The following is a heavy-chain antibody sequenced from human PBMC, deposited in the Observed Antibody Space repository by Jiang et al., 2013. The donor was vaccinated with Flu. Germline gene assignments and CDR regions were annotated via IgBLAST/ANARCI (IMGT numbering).Heavy chain of an antibody. J-gene: IGHJ4*02. Sequence: KPTQTLTLTCTFSGFSLSTNEMRVSWIRQPPGKALEWLARIDWDDDKFYNTSLRTRLTISKDTSKNQVVLTMTNMDPVDTATYFCVQSSSGRFSGALDSWGQGMLVTVSS. CDR2: IDWDDDK. CDR3: VQSSSGRFSGALDS. D-gene: IGHD1-26*01. V-gene: IGHV2-70*04. CDR1: GFSLSTNEMR.